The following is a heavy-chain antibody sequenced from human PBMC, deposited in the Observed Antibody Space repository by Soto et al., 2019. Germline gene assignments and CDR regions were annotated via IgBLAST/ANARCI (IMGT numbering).Heavy chain of an antibody. V-gene: IGHV3-23*01. CDR3: AKDARYSYGFSRDALDI. CDR2: ISGSGGST. CDR1: GFTFSSYA. J-gene: IGHJ3*02. Sequence: GGSLRLSCAASGFTFSSYAMSWVRQAPGKGLEWVSAISGSGGSTYYADSVKGRFTISRDNSKNTLYLQMNSLRAEDTAVYYCAKDARYSYGFSRDALDISGQGTMVTV. D-gene: IGHD5-18*01.